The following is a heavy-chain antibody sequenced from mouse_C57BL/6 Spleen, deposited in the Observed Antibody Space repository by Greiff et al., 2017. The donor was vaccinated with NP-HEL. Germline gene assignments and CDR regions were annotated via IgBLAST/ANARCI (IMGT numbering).Heavy chain of an antibody. V-gene: IGHV2-5*01. CDR1: GFSLTSYG. D-gene: IGHD3-3*01. J-gene: IGHJ2*01. CDR2: IWRGGST. CDR3: AKKGGDGNYFDY. Sequence: VNLVESGPGLVQPSQSLSITCTVSGFSLTSYGVHWVRQSPGKGLEWLGVIWRGGSTDYNAAFMSRLSITKDNSKSQVFFKMNSLQADDTAIYYCAKKGGDGNYFDYWGQGTTLTVSS.